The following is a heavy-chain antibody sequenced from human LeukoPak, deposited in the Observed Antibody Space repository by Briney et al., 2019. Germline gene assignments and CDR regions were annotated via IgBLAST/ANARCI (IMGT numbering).Heavy chain of an antibody. D-gene: IGHD3-3*01. V-gene: IGHV3-23*01. CDR2: ISGCGGST. Sequence: PGGSLRLSCAASGFTFSSYAMSWVRQAPGKGLEWVSAISGCGGSTYYADSVKGRFTISRDNSKNTLYLQMNSLRAEDTAVYYCAKEGSDFGVVISPYGMDVWGQGTTVTVSS. J-gene: IGHJ6*02. CDR1: GFTFSSYA. CDR3: AKEGSDFGVVISPYGMDV.